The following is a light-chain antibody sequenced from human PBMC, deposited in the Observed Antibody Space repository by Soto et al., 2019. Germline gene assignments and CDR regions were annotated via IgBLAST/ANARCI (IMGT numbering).Light chain of an antibody. CDR1: SANIGRNY. CDR3: ATWDRSLGGGV. V-gene: IGLV1-51*01. CDR2: DDN. J-gene: IGLJ3*02. Sequence: QSVLTQPPSVSAASGQKVAISCSGSSANIGRNYVSWYQQFPGTAPKLLIYDDNQRPSGIPDRFSGSKSGTSATLDITGLQTGDEADYYCATWDRSLGGGVFGGGTKLTVL.